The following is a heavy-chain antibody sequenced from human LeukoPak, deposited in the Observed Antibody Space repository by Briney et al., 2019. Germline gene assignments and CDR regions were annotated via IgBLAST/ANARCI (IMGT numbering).Heavy chain of an antibody. CDR3: ARVPPAEVRFLEWLSNYYYGMDV. D-gene: IGHD3-3*01. Sequence: ASVKVSCKASGYTFTGYYMHWVRQAPGQGLEWMGRINPNSGGTNYAQKFQGRVTMTRDTSISTAYKELSRLRSDDTAVYYCARVPPAEVRFLEWLSNYYYGMDVWGQGTTVTVSS. V-gene: IGHV1-2*06. CDR2: INPNSGGT. CDR1: GYTFTGYY. J-gene: IGHJ6*02.